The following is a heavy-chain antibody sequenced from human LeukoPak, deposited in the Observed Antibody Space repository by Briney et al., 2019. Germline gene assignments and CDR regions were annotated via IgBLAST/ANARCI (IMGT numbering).Heavy chain of an antibody. CDR1: GYSFTSYA. V-gene: IGHV1-3*01. CDR3: ARTTGLNDFADYGY. J-gene: IGHJ4*02. CDR2: INAGNGNT. Sequence: GSVKVSCKASGYSFTSYAMHWGRQALGQRREGMGWINAGNGNTKYSQKFQGRVTITRDTSASTAYMELSGLRSEDTAVYYCARTTGLNDFADYGYGGQGTLVTVSS. D-gene: IGHD4-17*01.